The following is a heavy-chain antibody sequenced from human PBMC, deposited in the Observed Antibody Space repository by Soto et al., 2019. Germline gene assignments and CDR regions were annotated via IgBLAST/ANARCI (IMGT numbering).Heavy chain of an antibody. CDR1: GFTFSSYA. D-gene: IGHD3-22*01. CDR2: ISYDGSNK. CDR3: ARDTLYYDSGGAFDI. J-gene: IGHJ3*02. V-gene: IGHV3-30-3*01. Sequence: GGSLRLSCAASGFTFSSYAMHWVRQAPGKGLEWVAVISYDGSNKYYADSVKGRFTISRDNSKNTLYLQMDSLRAEDTAVYYCARDTLYYDSGGAFDIWGQGTMVTVS.